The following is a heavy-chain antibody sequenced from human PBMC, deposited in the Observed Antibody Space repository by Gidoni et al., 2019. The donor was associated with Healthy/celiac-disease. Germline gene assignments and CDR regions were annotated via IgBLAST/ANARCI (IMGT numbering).Heavy chain of an antibody. Sequence: EVQLVQSGAEVKKPGESRKISCKGSGYSFTSYGNGGVRPMPGKGLEWMGIIYPGDSDTRYSPSFQGQVTISADKSISTAYLQWSSLKASDTAMYYCARRGGGSSWTASGHGVYYFDYWGQGTLVTVSS. V-gene: IGHV5-51*01. CDR1: GYSFTSYG. CDR2: IYPGDSDT. D-gene: IGHD6-13*01. CDR3: ARRGGGSSWTASGHGVYYFDY. J-gene: IGHJ4*02.